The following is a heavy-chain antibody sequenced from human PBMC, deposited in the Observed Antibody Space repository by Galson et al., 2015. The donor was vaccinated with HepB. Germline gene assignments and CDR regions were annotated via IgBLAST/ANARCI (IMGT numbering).Heavy chain of an antibody. J-gene: IGHJ4*02. CDR2: LNSDDGST. CDR3: VRGRGGEANNY. D-gene: IGHD2-21*01. CDR1: GFTFSRYW. Sequence: SLRLSCAASGFTFSRYWMYWVRQAPGKGLVWVSRLNSDDGSTSYADSVKGRFTISGDIAKNTLYLQMNSLTAEDTALYYCVRGRGGEANNYWGQGTLVTVSS. V-gene: IGHV3-74*01.